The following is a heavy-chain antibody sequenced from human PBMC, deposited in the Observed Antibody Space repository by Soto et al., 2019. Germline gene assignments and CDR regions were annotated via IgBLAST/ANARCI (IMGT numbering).Heavy chain of an antibody. V-gene: IGHV3-23*01. J-gene: IGHJ3*01. CDR1: GFSFSNYA. CDR2: ISGSGGSA. CDR3: VREGSGWYSRGSFDF. Sequence: EVQLLESGGGLVRPGGSLRLSCAASGFSFSNYAMNWVRQAPGKGLERVAVISGSGGSASYADSVQGRFTISRDNSNNTLYLHLNSLSAEDTAMYTCVREGSGWYSRGSFDFWGRVTMVTVSS. D-gene: IGHD6-19*01.